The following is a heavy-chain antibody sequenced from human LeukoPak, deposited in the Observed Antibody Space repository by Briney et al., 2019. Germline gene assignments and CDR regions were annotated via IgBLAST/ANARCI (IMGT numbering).Heavy chain of an antibody. Sequence: GRSLRLSCAASGFTFSSYGMHWVRQAPGKGLEWVTNINQDGSEKNYVDSVKGRFTISRGNAKNSLYLQMNSLRAEDTAVYYCARDQVAVPGGDYWGQGTLVTVSS. CDR3: ARDQVAVPGGDY. D-gene: IGHD6-19*01. CDR1: GFTFSSYG. J-gene: IGHJ4*02. CDR2: INQDGSEK. V-gene: IGHV3-7*01.